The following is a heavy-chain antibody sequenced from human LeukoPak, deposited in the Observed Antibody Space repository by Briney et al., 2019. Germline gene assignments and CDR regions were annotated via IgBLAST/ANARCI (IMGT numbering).Heavy chain of an antibody. Sequence: PSETLSLTCAAYGGSFSGYYWSWIRQPPGKGLEWIGEINHSGSTNYNPSLKSRVTISVDTSKNQFSLKLSSVTAADTAVYYCARGLQVAYCSSTSCYKGALSYWGQGTLVTVSS. CDR3: ARGLQVAYCSSTSCYKGALSY. CDR1: GGSFSGYY. J-gene: IGHJ4*02. D-gene: IGHD2-2*02. CDR2: INHSGST. V-gene: IGHV4-34*01.